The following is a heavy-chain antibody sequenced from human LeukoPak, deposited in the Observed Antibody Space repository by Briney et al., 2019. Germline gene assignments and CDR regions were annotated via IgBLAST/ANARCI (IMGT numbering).Heavy chain of an antibody. Sequence: SETLSLTCAVSGGSISSGGYSWSWIRQPPGKGLEWIGYIYYSGSTYYNPSLKSRVTISVDTSKNQFSLKLSSVTATDTAVYYCARLGVATIPFDYWGQGTLVTVSS. CDR3: ARLGVATIPFDY. CDR1: GGSISSGGYS. V-gene: IGHV4-30-4*07. D-gene: IGHD5-12*01. CDR2: IYYSGST. J-gene: IGHJ4*02.